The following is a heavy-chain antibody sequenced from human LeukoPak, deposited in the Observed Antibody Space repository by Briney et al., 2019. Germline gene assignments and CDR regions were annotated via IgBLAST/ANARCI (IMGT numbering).Heavy chain of an antibody. CDR3: ARAYSSSWYWDYYYYYMDV. CDR1: GYSFTSYW. V-gene: IGHV5-51*01. D-gene: IGHD6-13*01. J-gene: IGHJ6*03. Sequence: GESLKISCKGSGYSFTSYWIGWVRQMPGKGLEWMGIIYPGDSDTRYSPSFQGQVTISADKSISTAYLQWSSLKASDTAMYYCARAYSSSWYWDYYYYYMDVWGKGTTVTISS. CDR2: IYPGDSDT.